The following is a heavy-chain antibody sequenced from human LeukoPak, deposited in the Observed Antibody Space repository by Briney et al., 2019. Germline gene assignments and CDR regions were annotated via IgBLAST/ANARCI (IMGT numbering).Heavy chain of an antibody. J-gene: IGHJ4*02. CDR3: AKSLGVGGYTRYKGFDQ. D-gene: IGHD3-16*02. Sequence: GGSLRLSCAASGFTFSSYAMNWVRQAPGKGLEWVSSISGSDGSSHYADFVKGRFTISRDNSKNTLHLQMNSLRAEDTAVYYCAKSLGVGGYTRYKGFDQWGQGTLVTVSS. CDR2: ISGSDGSS. CDR1: GFTFSSYA. V-gene: IGHV3-23*01.